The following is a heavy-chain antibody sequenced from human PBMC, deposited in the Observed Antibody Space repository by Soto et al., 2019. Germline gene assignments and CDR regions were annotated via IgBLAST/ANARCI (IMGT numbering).Heavy chain of an antibody. J-gene: IGHJ5*02. CDR2: VNVGNGNT. V-gene: IGHV1-3*01. CDR3: ALLRFGFDA. CDR1: GYTFTTYA. D-gene: IGHD3-10*01. Sequence: QVHLVQSGAEAKKPGASVKLSCKASGYTFTTYAMHWVRQAPGQRLEWMGWVNVGNGNTKYSHQFQNRVAITRDKSASTVYMELSSLRSEDTAVYYCALLRFGFDAWGQGTLVTVSP.